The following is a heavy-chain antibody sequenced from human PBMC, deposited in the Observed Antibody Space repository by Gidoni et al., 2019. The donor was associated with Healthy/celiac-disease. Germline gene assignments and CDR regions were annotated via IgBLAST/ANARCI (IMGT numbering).Heavy chain of an antibody. J-gene: IGHJ2*01. CDR3: ARVTYYDFWSGYYRNWYFDL. V-gene: IGHV4-34*01. CDR1: GASFSGYY. Sequence: QVQLQQSGAGLFKPSETLSLTCAVYGASFSGYYCSWIRQPPGKGLEWIGLINHTGSTNNNPTLKSRVTISVDTSKNQFYLKLNSGSAADTAVYYCARVTYYDFWSGYYRNWYFDLWGRGTLVTVSS. CDR2: INHTGST. D-gene: IGHD3-3*01.